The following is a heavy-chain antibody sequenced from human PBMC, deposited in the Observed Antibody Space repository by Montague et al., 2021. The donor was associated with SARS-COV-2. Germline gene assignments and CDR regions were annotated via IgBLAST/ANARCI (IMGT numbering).Heavy chain of an antibody. CDR1: GTSFSGYY. CDR3: ARLRDGVVPSPILGVGPYYSYYYMDV. Sequence: SETLSLTCAVHGTSFSGYYWNWIRQPPGKRLEWIGEINHGGSTKYSPSLKSRLTISADTSKNQFSLKLTSVAAADTAVYYCARLRDGVVPSPILGVGPYYSYYYMDVWERGTTVTVSS. V-gene: IGHV4-34*01. CDR2: INHGGST. D-gene: IGHD3-10*01. J-gene: IGHJ6*03.